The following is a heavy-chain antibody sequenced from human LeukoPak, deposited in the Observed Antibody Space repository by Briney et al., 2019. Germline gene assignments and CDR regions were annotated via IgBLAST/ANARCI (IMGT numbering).Heavy chain of an antibody. CDR2: INSDGSST. J-gene: IGHJ4*02. CDR3: ARDSYYDFWSGYYDY. D-gene: IGHD3-3*01. V-gene: IGHV3-74*01. CDR1: GFTFSSYW. Sequence: GGSLRLSCAASGFTFSSYWMHWVRQAPGKGLVWVSCINSDGSSTSYADSVKGRFTISRDNAKNTLYLQMNSLRAEDTAVYYCARDSYYDFWSGYYDYWGQGTLVTVSS.